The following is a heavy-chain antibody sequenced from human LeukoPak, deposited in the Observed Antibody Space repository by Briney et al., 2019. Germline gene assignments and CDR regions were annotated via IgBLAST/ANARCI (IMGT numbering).Heavy chain of an antibody. CDR1: GGSISSSNW. CDR2: IYHSGST. Sequence: SETLSLTCAVSGGSISSSNWWSWVRQPPGKGLEWIGEIYHSGSTNYNPSLKSRVTISVDTSKNQFSLKLSSVTAADTAVYYCARVGYYYGSGSYVNWFDPWGQGTLVTVSS. CDR3: ARVGYYYGSGSYVNWFDP. D-gene: IGHD3-10*01. J-gene: IGHJ5*02. V-gene: IGHV4-4*02.